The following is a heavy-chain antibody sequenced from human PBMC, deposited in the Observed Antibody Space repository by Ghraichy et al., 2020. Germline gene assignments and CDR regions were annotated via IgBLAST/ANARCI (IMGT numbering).Heavy chain of an antibody. CDR3: ARVAGYSGYVYFDY. CDR2: ISSSSSYI. CDR1: GFTFSSYS. D-gene: IGHD5-12*01. Sequence: SCAASGFTFSSYSMNWVRQAPGKGLEWVSSISSSSSYIYYADSVKGRFTISRDNAKNSLYLQMNSLRAEDTAVYYCARVAGYSGYVYFDYWGQGTLVTVSS. V-gene: IGHV3-21*01. J-gene: IGHJ4*02.